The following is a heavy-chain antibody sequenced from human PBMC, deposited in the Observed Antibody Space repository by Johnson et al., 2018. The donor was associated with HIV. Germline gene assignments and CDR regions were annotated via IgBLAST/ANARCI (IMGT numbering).Heavy chain of an antibody. CDR3: ARVIRAYDSSGYAGDAFDI. D-gene: IGHD3-22*01. CDR2: INWNGGST. CDR1: GFTFDDHD. J-gene: IGHJ3*02. V-gene: IGHV3-20*04. Sequence: MLLVESGGGLIQPGGSLRLSCAASGFTFDDHDMSWVRQAPGKGLEWLSGINWNGGSTGYADSVKGRFTISRDNAKNSLYLQMNSLRAEDTALYYCARVIRAYDSSGYAGDAFDIWGQGTMVTVSS.